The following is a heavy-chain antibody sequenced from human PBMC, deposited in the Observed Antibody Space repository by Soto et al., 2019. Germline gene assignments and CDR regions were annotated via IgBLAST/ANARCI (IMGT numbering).Heavy chain of an antibody. D-gene: IGHD6-6*01. V-gene: IGHV1-69*13. J-gene: IGHJ4*02. CDR1: GGTFSSYA. CDR3: ARARYSSSTAEVFDY. CDR2: IIPIFGTA. Sequence: SVKVSCKASGGTFSSYAISWVRQAPGQGLEWMGGIIPIFGTANYAQKFQGRVTITADESTSTAYMELSSLRSEDTAVYYCARARYSSSTAEVFDYWGQGTLVTVSS.